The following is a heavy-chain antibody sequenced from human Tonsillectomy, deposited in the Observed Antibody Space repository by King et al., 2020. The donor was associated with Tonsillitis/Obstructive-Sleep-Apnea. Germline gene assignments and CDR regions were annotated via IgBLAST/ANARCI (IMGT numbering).Heavy chain of an antibody. J-gene: IGHJ3*02. CDR2: ISNDGSNK. CDR1: GFTFSSYV. Sequence: VQLVESGGGVVQPGRSLRLSCAASGFTFSSYVIHGVRQGPGKGLEGVAVISNDGSNKYYADSVKGRFTISRDNSKSTLWLQMNSLRAEDTAVYYCARDYRGYRGGFDIWGQGTMVTVSS. V-gene: IGHV3-30*04. D-gene: IGHD3-10*01. CDR3: ARDYRGYRGGFDI.